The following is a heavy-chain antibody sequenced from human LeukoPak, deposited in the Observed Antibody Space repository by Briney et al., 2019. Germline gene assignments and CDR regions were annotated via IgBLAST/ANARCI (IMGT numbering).Heavy chain of an antibody. CDR2: IKSKTDGGTA. V-gene: IGHV3-15*01. CDR1: GFTFSNAW. Sequence: GGSLRLSCAASGFTFSNAWMSWVRQAPGKGLEWVGRIKSKTDGGTAEYAAPVKGRLTISRDDSKNTLYLQMNSLKTEDTAVYYCITEAWINYYDSSGYHYWGQGTLVTVSS. D-gene: IGHD3-22*01. J-gene: IGHJ4*02. CDR3: ITEAWINYYDSSGYHY.